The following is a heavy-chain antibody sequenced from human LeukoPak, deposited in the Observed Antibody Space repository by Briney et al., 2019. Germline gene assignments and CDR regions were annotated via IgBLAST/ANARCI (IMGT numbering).Heavy chain of an antibody. CDR3: ARDPRRYSYGPYYFDY. CDR2: IGGSGDKT. CDR1: GFTFNRNA. V-gene: IGHV3-23*01. Sequence: QPGGSLRLSCAASGFTFNRNAISWVRQAPGKGLEWVSTIGGSGDKTFYADSVKGRFTISRDNSKNMVHLQMNSLRAEDTAVYYCARDPRRYSYGPYYFDYWGQGTLVTVSS. D-gene: IGHD5-18*01. J-gene: IGHJ4*02.